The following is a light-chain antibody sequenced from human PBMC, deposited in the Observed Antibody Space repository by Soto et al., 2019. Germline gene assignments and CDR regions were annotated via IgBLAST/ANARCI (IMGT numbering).Light chain of an antibody. V-gene: IGKV3D-15*01. Sequence: EIVLTQSTSTLSLSAGERATLSWRASQSVRNSLAWYQQKPGQAPRLLIYAASHRATGIPTRFSGSGSGTEFTLTISSLQSEDFAVYYCQQYNYWPPITFGQGTRLEIK. CDR2: AAS. J-gene: IGKJ5*01. CDR1: QSVRNS. CDR3: QQYNYWPPIT.